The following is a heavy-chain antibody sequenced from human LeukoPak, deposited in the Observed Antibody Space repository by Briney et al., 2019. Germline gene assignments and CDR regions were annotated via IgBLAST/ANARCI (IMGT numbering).Heavy chain of an antibody. V-gene: IGHV1-24*01. J-gene: IGHJ4*02. CDR2: FDPEDGET. Sequence: ASVKVSCKVSGYTLTELSMHWVRQAPGKGLEWMGGFDPEDGETIYAQKFQGRVTMTEDTSTDTAYMELRSLRSEDTAVYYCATGYYDSSGYFAFDYWGQGTLVTVSS. D-gene: IGHD3-22*01. CDR1: GYTLTELS. CDR3: ATGYYDSSGYFAFDY.